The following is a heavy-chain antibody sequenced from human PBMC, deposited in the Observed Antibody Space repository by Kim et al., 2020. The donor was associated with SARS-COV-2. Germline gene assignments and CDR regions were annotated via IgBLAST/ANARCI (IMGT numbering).Heavy chain of an antibody. D-gene: IGHD3-22*01. J-gene: IGHJ4*02. CDR3: ARDGPGDHYYDSSGYHDY. CDR2: IWYDGSNK. V-gene: IGHV3-33*01. Sequence: GGSLRLSCAASGFTFSSYGMHWVRQAPGKGLEWVAVIWYDGSNKYYADSVKGRFTISRDNSKNTLYMQMNSLRAEDTAVYYCARDGPGDHYYDSSGYHDYWGQGTLVTVSS. CDR1: GFTFSSYG.